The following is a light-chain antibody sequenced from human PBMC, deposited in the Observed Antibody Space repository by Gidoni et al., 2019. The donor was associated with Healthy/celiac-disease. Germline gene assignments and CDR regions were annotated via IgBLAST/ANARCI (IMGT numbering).Light chain of an antibody. V-gene: IGKV1-5*01. Sequence: DNQMTQSPSTLSASVGDRVTITCRASQRISSWLAWYQQKPEKAPKLLIYDASSLESGVPSRFSGSGSGKEFTLTISSLQPDDFATYYCQQYNSYPWTFGQGTKVEIK. J-gene: IGKJ1*01. CDR2: DAS. CDR3: QQYNSYPWT. CDR1: QRISSW.